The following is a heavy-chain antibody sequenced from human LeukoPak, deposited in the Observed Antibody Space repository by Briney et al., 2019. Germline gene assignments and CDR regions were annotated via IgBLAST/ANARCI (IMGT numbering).Heavy chain of an antibody. V-gene: IGHV3-7*03. D-gene: IGHD6-6*01. J-gene: IGHJ3*01. CDR1: GFTFSGFW. CDR3: ARSSYSSSSSV. Sequence: PGGSLRLSCEVSGFTFSGFWLSWSGRAPGRGLDWVASINSDGSEGYYADVVKGRFTISRDNAKNSLYLQINSLRAEDTAVYYCARSSYSSSSSVWGQGTMVTVSS. CDR2: INSDGSEG.